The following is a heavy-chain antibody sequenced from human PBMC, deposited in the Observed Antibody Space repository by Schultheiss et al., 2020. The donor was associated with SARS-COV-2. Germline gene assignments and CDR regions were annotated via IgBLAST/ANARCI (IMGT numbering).Heavy chain of an antibody. CDR1: GFTFSSYE. CDR3: ARGLRNWYFDL. CDR2: ISSSGSTI. V-gene: IGHV3-48*03. J-gene: IGHJ2*01. Sequence: GGSLRLSCAASGFTFSSYEMNWVRQAPGKGLEWVSYISSSGSTIYYADSVKGRFTISRDNAKNSLYLQMNSLRAEDTAVYYCARGLRNWYFDLWGRGTLVTVSS. D-gene: IGHD5-12*01.